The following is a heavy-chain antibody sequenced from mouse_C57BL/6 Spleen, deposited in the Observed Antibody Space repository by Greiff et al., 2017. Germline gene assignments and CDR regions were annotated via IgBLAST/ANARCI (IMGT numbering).Heavy chain of an antibody. CDR2: INPGSGGT. CDR1: GYAFTNYL. Sequence: VQLQQSGAELVRPGTSVKVSCKASGYAFTNYLIEWVKQRPGQGLEWIGVINPGSGGTNYNEKFKGKATLTADKSSSTAYMQLSSLTSEDSAVYFRARFDYDGGNFDYWGQGTTLTVSS. V-gene: IGHV1-54*01. J-gene: IGHJ2*01. CDR3: ARFDYDGGNFDY. D-gene: IGHD2-4*01.